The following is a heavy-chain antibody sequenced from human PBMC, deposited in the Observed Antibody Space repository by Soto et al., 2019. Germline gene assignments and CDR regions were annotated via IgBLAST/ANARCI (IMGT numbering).Heavy chain of an antibody. D-gene: IGHD5-12*01. CDR2: IIPIFGTA. V-gene: IGHV1-69*13. J-gene: IGHJ6*02. CDR1: GGTFSSYA. Sequence: ASVKVSCKASGGTFSSYAISWVRQAPGQGLEWMGGIIPIFGTANYAQKFQGRVTITADESTSTAYMELSSLRSEDTAVYYCARSLGEYSGYDFLYYYYGMDVWGQGTTVTVSS. CDR3: ARSLGEYSGYDFLYYYYGMDV.